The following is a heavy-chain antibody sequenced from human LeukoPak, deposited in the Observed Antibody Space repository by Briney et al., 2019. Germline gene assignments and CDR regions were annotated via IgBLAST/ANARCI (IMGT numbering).Heavy chain of an antibody. CDR2: ISATGDGT. Sequence: PGGSLRLSCPASIFTFSQFSMRWARQAPGKGLEWVSSISATGDGTYYADSVKGRFTISRDNSKSTLFLLMNTQRPEDTAVYYCCRVAVKGSKYFEFDHWGQGIRVTVSS. CDR1: IFTFSQFS. D-gene: IGHD2-15*01. CDR3: CRVAVKGSKYFEFDH. J-gene: IGHJ4*02. V-gene: IGHV3-23*01.